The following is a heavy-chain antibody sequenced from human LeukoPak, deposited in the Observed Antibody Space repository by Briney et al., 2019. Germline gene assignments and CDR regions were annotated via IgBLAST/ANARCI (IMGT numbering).Heavy chain of an antibody. CDR3: ARVRPYCSGGSCYRSYWYFDL. CDR2: INPNSGGT. Sequence: ASVKVSCTASGYTFTGYYMHWVRQAPGQGLEWMGRINPNSGGTNYAQKFQGRVTMTRDTSISTAYMELSRLRSDDTAVYYCARVRPYCSGGSCYRSYWYFDLWGRGTLVTVSS. V-gene: IGHV1-2*06. D-gene: IGHD2-15*01. CDR1: GYTFTGYY. J-gene: IGHJ2*01.